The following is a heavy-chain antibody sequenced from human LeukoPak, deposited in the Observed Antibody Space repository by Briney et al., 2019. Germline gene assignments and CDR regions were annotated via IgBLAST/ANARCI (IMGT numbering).Heavy chain of an antibody. V-gene: IGHV3-74*01. Sequence: PGRSLRLSCAASGFTFSSSWMHWVRQTPGKGLVWVSRINPDGSTTSHADSVKGRFTLSRDNAKNTVYLQMNSLRAEDTAVYYCARGVGGDRDYWGQGTLVTVSS. J-gene: IGHJ4*02. D-gene: IGHD2-21*02. CDR1: GFTFSSSW. CDR2: INPDGSTT. CDR3: ARGVGGDRDY.